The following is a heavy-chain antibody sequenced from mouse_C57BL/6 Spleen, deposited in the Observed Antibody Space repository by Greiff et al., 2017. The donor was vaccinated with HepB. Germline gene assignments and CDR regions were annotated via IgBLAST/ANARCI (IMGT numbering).Heavy chain of an antibody. J-gene: IGHJ4*01. V-gene: IGHV1-81*01. D-gene: IGHD1-1*01. Sequence: LVESGAELARPGASVKLSCKASGYTFTSYGISWVKQRTGQGLEWIGEIYPRSGNTYYNEKFKGKATLTADKSSSTAYMELRSLTSEDSAVYFCARAITTVVAPYAMDYWGQGTSVTVSS. CDR3: ARAITTVVAPYAMDY. CDR2: IYPRSGNT. CDR1: GYTFTSYG.